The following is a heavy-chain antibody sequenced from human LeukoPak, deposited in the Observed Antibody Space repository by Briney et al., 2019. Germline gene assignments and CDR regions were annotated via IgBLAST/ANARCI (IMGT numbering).Heavy chain of an antibody. CDR1: GYTFTDFY. D-gene: IGHD3-16*01. CDR3: AREAGDNTYNV. Sequence: GASVKVSCKASGYTFTDFYMHWVRQAPGQGLEWLGWMNPKTGETRYGQNFQGRVTMTRDTSITTAYMEPSSLRSDDTAVYYCAREAGDNTYNVWGQGTMVTVS. J-gene: IGHJ3*01. V-gene: IGHV1-2*02. CDR2: MNPKTGET.